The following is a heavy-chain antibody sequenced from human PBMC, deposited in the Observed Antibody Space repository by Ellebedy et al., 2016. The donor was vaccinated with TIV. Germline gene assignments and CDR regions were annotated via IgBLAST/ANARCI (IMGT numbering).Heavy chain of an antibody. CDR1: GFTFSSYT. Sequence: PGGSLRLSCAASGFTFSSYTMNWVRLAPGKGLEWVSSIDSSSTYMYYAASVKGRFSISRDTTKNSLYLEMNSLRADDTAMYYCSRALDFCTGYTCYPYYFEYWGQGTLVTVSS. J-gene: IGHJ4*02. CDR2: IDSSSTYM. V-gene: IGHV3-21*01. D-gene: IGHD3/OR15-3a*01. CDR3: SRALDFCTGYTCYPYYFEY.